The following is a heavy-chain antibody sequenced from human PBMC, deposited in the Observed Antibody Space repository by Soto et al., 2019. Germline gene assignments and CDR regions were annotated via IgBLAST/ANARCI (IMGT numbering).Heavy chain of an antibody. J-gene: IGHJ3*02. CDR3: ARAIWDRAFDI. V-gene: IGHV4-59*01. Sequence: SETLSLTCTVSGGSISSDYWSWIRQPPGKGLEWIGYIYYSGSTNYNPSLKSRVTISVDTSKNQFSLKLSSVTAADTAVYYCARAIWDRAFDIWGQGTMVTVSS. D-gene: IGHD1-26*01. CDR1: GGSISSDY. CDR2: IYYSGST.